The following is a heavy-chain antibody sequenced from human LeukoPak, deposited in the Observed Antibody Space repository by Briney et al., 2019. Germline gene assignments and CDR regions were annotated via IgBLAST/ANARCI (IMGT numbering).Heavy chain of an antibody. CDR1: GYTFTSYA. Sequence: ASVTVSCTASGYTFTSYAMHWVRQAPGQRLEWMGWINAGNGNTKYSQKFQGRVTITRDTSASTAYMELSSLRSEDTAVYSCARGVATNRYYFDYWGQGTLVTVSS. V-gene: IGHV1-3*01. CDR3: ARGVATNRYYFDY. J-gene: IGHJ4*02. D-gene: IGHD5-12*01. CDR2: INAGNGNT.